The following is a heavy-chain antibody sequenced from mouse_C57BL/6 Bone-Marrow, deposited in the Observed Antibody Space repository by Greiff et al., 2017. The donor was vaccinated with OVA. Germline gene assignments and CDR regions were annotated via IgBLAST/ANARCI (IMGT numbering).Heavy chain of an antibody. V-gene: IGHV1-81*01. CDR3: ARGSYYSNYVAY. J-gene: IGHJ3*01. CDR1: GYTFTSYG. Sequence: QVQLQQSGAELARPGASVKLSCKASGYTFTSYGISWVKQRTGQGLEWIGEIYPRSGNTYYNEKFKGKATLTADKSSSTAYMELRSLTSEDSAVYVCARGSYYSNYVAYWGQGTLVTVSA. CDR2: IYPRSGNT. D-gene: IGHD2-5*01.